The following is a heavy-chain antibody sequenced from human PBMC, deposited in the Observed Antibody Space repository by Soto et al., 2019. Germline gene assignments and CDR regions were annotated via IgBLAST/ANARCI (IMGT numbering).Heavy chain of an antibody. J-gene: IGHJ4*02. V-gene: IGHV3-30*18. CDR1: GLTFSTYG. CDR2: ISYDGTNE. CDR3: AKDRGYKNPLWGPDY. D-gene: IGHD6-25*01. Sequence: GGSLRLSCAASGLTFSTYGMHWVRQAPGKGLEWVAVISYDGTNEYYAESVEGRFTISRDNSKNMLYLQMNSLRGEDTALYYCAKDRGYKNPLWGPDYWGQGTLVTVSS.